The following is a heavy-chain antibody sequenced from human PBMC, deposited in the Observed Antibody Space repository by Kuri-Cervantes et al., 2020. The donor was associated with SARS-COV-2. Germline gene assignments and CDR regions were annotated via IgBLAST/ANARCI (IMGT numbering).Heavy chain of an antibody. CDR2: ISSSGSTI. CDR1: GFTFSDYY. J-gene: IGHJ6*02. D-gene: IGHD2-15*01. V-gene: IGHV3-11*01. CDR3: ARTGLPGWYYYYGMDV. Sequence: GESLKISCAASGFTFSDYYMSWIRQAPGKGLDWVSYISSSGSTIYYADSVKGRFTISRDNAKNSLYLQMNSLRAEDTAVYYCARTGLPGWYYYYGMDVWGQGTTVTVSS.